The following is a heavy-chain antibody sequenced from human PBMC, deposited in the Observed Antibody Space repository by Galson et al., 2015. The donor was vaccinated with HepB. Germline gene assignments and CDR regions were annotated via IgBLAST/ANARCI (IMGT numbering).Heavy chain of an antibody. D-gene: IGHD2-21*02. V-gene: IGHV3-30-3*01. CDR1: GFTFTRYA. J-gene: IGHJ4*02. CDR2: ISYDGSNK. Sequence: SLRLSCAASGFTFTRYAIHWVRQAPGKGLEWEAFISYDGSNKFYGEFVKGRFTISRDNSKNTVYVQMNRLKPEDTAVYYCARDMGKVTPNYFDYWGQGTLVTVSS. CDR3: ARDMGKVTPNYFDY.